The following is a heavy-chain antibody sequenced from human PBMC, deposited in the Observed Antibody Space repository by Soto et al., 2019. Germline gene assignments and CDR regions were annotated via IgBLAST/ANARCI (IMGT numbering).Heavy chain of an antibody. CDR1: GGSVSRNNYY. CDR3: ARLLPYSGSLDY. V-gene: IGHV4-39*01. J-gene: IGHJ4*02. CDR2: VYYSGST. Sequence: PSETLSVTCTVSGGSVSRNNYYWGWNRQPPGRGLEWIGSVYYSGSTYYNPSLKSRVTISVDKSKNQFSLKLNSVTAADTAVYYCARLLPYSGSLDYWGQGILVTVSS. D-gene: IGHD1-26*01.